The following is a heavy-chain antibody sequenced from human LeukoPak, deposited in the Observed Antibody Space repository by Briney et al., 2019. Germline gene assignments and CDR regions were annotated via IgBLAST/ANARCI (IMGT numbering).Heavy chain of an antibody. CDR1: GFTFSTYA. J-gene: IGHJ4*02. D-gene: IGHD3-10*01. CDR2: ISGSGGSI. CDR3: AKGRNYGSGSYLFDY. V-gene: IGHV3-23*01. Sequence: PGGSLRLSCAASGFTFSTYAMTWVRQAPGKGLEWVSGISGSGGSIYYADSVKGRFTISRDNSKDTLFLQINSLRADDTAVYYCAKGRNYGSGSYLFDYWGQGTLVPVSS.